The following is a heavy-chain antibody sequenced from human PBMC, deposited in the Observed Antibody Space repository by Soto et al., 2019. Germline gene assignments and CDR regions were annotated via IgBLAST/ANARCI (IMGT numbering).Heavy chain of an antibody. CDR3: VRENEMAGATSAFEY. CDR2: IDARSNYI. Sequence: PVGSLRLSGEASGFRFNSYSMNWVRQAPQKGLEWVSLIDARSNYIYYADSVKGRFTISRDNARNSLYLQMDSLRVEDTAVYYCVRENEMAGATSAFEYWGQGTPVTVSS. D-gene: IGHD1-26*01. J-gene: IGHJ4*02. CDR1: GFRFNSYS. V-gene: IGHV3-21*06.